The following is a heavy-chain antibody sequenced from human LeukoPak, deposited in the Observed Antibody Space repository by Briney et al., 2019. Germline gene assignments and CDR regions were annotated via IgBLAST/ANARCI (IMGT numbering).Heavy chain of an antibody. D-gene: IGHD2-2*01. V-gene: IGHV3-21*01. Sequence: GGSLRLSCAASGFTFDDYAMHWVRQAPGKGLEWVSSISSSGSFIYYADSVKGRFTISRDNARNSLFLQMNSLRAEDTAVYYCARDLRYCSSASCSENGAFDIWGQGTMVTVSS. CDR3: ARDLRYCSSASCSENGAFDI. CDR2: ISSSGSFI. J-gene: IGHJ3*02. CDR1: GFTFDDYA.